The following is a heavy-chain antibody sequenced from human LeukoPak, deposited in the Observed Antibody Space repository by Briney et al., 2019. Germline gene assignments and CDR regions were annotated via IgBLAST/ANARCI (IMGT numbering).Heavy chain of an antibody. Sequence: ETLSLTCAVSGGSVSSDNWWSWVRQAPGKGLEWVSIIYGGGSAYYADSVKGRFTISRDNSKNTLYLQMNSLRAEDTAVYYCARSPWGNYFDPWGQGTLVTVSS. CDR2: IYGGGSA. CDR1: GGSVSSDNW. CDR3: ARSPWGNYFDP. V-gene: IGHV3-53*01. D-gene: IGHD3-16*01. J-gene: IGHJ4*02.